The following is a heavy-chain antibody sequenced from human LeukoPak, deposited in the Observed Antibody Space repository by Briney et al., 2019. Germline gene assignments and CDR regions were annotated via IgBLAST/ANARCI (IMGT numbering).Heavy chain of an antibody. Sequence: LVKVSCKASGGTFSSYAISWVRQAPGQGLEWMGGIIPIFGTANYAQKFQGRVTITTDESTSTAYMELSSLRSEDTAVYYCASKGRYYYDSSGYFDYWGQGTLVTVSS. V-gene: IGHV1-69*05. CDR3: ASKGRYYYDSSGYFDY. CDR1: GGTFSSYA. D-gene: IGHD3-22*01. J-gene: IGHJ4*02. CDR2: IIPIFGTA.